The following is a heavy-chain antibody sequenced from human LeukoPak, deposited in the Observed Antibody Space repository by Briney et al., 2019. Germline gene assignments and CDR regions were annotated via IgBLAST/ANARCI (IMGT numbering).Heavy chain of an antibody. Sequence: SETLSLTCTVSGGSISSYYWSWIRQPAGKGLEWIGRIYTSGSTNYNPSLKSRVTMSVDTSKNQFSLKLSSVTAADTAVYYCAREADYGDYYYYYMDVWGKGTTVTISS. J-gene: IGHJ6*03. V-gene: IGHV4-4*07. CDR1: GGSISSYY. CDR2: IYTSGST. CDR3: AREADYGDYYYYYMDV. D-gene: IGHD4-17*01.